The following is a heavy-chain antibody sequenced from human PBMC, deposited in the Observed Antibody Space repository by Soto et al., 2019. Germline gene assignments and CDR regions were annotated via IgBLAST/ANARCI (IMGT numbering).Heavy chain of an antibody. CDR2: ISAYNGNT. V-gene: IGHV1-18*01. D-gene: IGHD1-20*01. Sequence: QVQLVQSGAEVKKPGASVQVSCKASGYTFTNYGISWVRQAPGQGLEWMGWISAYNGNTDYVQKLQGRVTMTTDTSTSTGYMELRRLRSDDTAVYYCARPITSPDHLDIWGQGTMVTVSS. CDR3: ARPITSPDHLDI. J-gene: IGHJ3*02. CDR1: GYTFTNYG.